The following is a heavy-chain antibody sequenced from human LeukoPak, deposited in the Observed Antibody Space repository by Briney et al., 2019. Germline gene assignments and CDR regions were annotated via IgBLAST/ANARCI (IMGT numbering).Heavy chain of an antibody. Sequence: GGSLRLSCAASGFTFSGSAMHWVRQASGKGLEWVGRIRSKANSYATAYAASVKGRFTISGDDSKNTAYLQMNSLKTEDTAVYYCTRLGATAVDYYYYMDVWGKGTTVTVSS. V-gene: IGHV3-73*01. CDR1: GFTFSGSA. D-gene: IGHD6-13*01. CDR2: IRSKANSYAT. J-gene: IGHJ6*03. CDR3: TRLGATAVDYYYYMDV.